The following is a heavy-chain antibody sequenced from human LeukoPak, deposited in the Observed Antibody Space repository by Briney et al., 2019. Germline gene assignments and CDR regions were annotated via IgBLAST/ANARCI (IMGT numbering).Heavy chain of an antibody. CDR2: INHSGST. V-gene: IGHV4-34*01. J-gene: IGHJ4*02. CDR1: GGSFSGYY. D-gene: IGHD2-2*01. Sequence: SETLFLTCAVYGGSFSGYYWSWIRQPPGKGLEWIGEINHSGSTNYNPSLKSRVTISVDTSKNQFSLKLSSVTAADTAVYYCARMGLGYCSSTSCYANYWGQGTLVTVSS. CDR3: ARMGLGYCSSTSCYANY.